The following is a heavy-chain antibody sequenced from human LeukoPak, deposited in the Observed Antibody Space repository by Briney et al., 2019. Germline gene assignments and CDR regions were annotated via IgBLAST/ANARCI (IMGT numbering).Heavy chain of an antibody. J-gene: IGHJ4*02. CDR1: GFTFSTYW. CDR2: IKQDESEK. V-gene: IGHV3-7*03. Sequence: GGSLRLSCAASGFTFSTYWMAWVRQAPGKGLEWVANIKQDESEKYYVDSVKGRFSISRDNAKNSLYLQMNSLRADDTAVYYCVKIKQGRPLENWGQGTLVTVSS. CDR3: VKIKQGRPLEN. D-gene: IGHD6-19*01.